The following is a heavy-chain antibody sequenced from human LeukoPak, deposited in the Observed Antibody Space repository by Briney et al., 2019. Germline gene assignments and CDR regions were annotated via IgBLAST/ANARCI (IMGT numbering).Heavy chain of an antibody. D-gene: IGHD6-13*01. J-gene: IGHJ4*02. CDR1: GFTFSSYS. CDR3: AREHPHADIAAAGTNEDYYFDY. V-gene: IGHV3-21*01. Sequence: PGGSLRLSCAASGFTFSSYSMNWVRQAPGKGLEWVSSISSSSSYIHYADSVKGRFTISRDNAKNSLYLQMNSLRAEDTAVYYCAREHPHADIAAAGTNEDYYFDYWGQGTLVTVSS. CDR2: ISSSSSYI.